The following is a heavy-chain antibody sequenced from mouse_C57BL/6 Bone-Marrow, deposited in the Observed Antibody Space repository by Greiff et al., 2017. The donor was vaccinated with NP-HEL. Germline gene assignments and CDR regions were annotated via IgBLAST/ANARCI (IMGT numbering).Heavy chain of an antibody. Sequence: QVQLQQSGAELARPGASVKMSCKASGYTFTSYTMHWVKQRPGQGLEWIGYINPSSGYTKYNQQFKDKATLTADKSSSTAYMQLSSLTSEDSAVYYCARSGGSYDYPFAYWGQGTLVTVSA. CDR2: INPSSGYT. V-gene: IGHV1-4*01. J-gene: IGHJ3*01. D-gene: IGHD2-4*01. CDR1: GYTFTSYT. CDR3: ARSGGSYDYPFAY.